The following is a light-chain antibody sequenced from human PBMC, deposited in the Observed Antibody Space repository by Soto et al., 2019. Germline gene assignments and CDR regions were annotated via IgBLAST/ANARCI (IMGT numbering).Light chain of an antibody. Sequence: EIVLTQSPGTLSLSPGERATLSCRASQSVSRSYLAWYQQKPGQAPRLLIYGASSRATGIPDTFSGSGSGIGFTLTISKLEPEDSAVYYCQQDDGSPPLSFGPGTKVDI. V-gene: IGKV3-20*01. CDR1: QSVSRSY. CDR3: QQDDGSPPLS. J-gene: IGKJ3*01. CDR2: GAS.